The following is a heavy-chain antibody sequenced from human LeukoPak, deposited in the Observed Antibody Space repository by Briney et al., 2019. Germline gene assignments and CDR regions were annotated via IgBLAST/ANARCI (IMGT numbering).Heavy chain of an antibody. CDR2: IYISGST. J-gene: IGHJ5*02. CDR3: ARGLTYYYGSGSNNWFDP. D-gene: IGHD3-10*01. V-gene: IGHV4-61*02. CDR1: GGSITSGTYY. Sequence: PSETLSLTCTVSGGSITSGTYYWSWIRQPAGKALEWIGRIYISGSTNYNPSLKSRVTISLDTSKNQFSLKLSSVTAADTAVYYCARGLTYYYGSGSNNWFDPWGQGTLVTVSS.